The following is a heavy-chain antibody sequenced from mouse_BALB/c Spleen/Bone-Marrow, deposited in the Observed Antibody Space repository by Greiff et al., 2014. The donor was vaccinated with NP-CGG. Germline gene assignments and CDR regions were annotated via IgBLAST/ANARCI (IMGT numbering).Heavy chain of an antibody. CDR2: IGSGGSYT. V-gene: IGHV5-6*01. D-gene: IGHD2-4*01. J-gene: IGHJ3*01. CDR1: GFTFSSYD. Sequence: EVHLVESGGDLVRPGGSLKLSCAASGFTFSSYDMSWVRQTPDKRLEWVATIGSGGSYTYYPGSVKGRFTISRDNAKNTLYLQMSSLKSEDTAMYYCSRLSYDYDGAWFAYWGQGTLVTVSA. CDR3: SRLSYDYDGAWFAY.